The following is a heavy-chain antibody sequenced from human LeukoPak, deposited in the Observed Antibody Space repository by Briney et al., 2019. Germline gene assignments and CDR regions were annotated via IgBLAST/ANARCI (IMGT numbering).Heavy chain of an antibody. V-gene: IGHV4-34*01. Sequence: SETLSLTCAVYGGSFSGYYWSWIRQPPGKGLEWIGEINHSGSTNYNPSLKSRVTISVDTSKNQFSLKLSSVTAADTAVYYCARVCSGGSCYYYYYYVMDVWGQGTTVTVSS. D-gene: IGHD2-15*01. CDR2: INHSGST. J-gene: IGHJ6*02. CDR3: ARVCSGGSCYYYYYYVMDV. CDR1: GGSFSGYY.